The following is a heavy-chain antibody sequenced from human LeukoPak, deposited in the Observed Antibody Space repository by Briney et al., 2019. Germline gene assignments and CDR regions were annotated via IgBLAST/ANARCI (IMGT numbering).Heavy chain of an antibody. J-gene: IGHJ4*02. CDR1: GYTFTGYY. CDR3: ARTTYCSSTSCRKGFDY. CDR2: ISPTNGDT. Sequence: ASVKVSCKTSGYTFTGYYMHWVRQAPGQGLEWMGWISPTNGDTRYAQKFQGRVAMTRDTSISTAYMELSRLRSDDTAVYYCARTTYCSSTSCRKGFDYWGQGTLVTVSS. V-gene: IGHV1-2*02. D-gene: IGHD2-2*01.